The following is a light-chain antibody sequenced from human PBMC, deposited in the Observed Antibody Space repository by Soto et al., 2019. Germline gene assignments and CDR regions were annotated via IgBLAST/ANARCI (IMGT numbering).Light chain of an antibody. V-gene: IGLV2-14*01. J-gene: IGLJ2*01. CDR3: CSYTATSTLGVV. Sequence: QSVLTQPASVSGSPGQSITISCTGTISDIGAYNYVSWYQHHPGKAPKLMIFEVSNRPSGVSLRFSGSKSGNTASLTISGLQADDEADYYCCSYTATSTLGVVFGGGTKVTVL. CDR2: EVS. CDR1: ISDIGAYNY.